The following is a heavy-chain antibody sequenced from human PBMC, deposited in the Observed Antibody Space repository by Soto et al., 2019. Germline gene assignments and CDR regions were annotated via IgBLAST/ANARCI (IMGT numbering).Heavy chain of an antibody. CDR1: GFTFSNYA. CDR3: ARRSPSWAFDI. J-gene: IGHJ3*02. D-gene: IGHD2-15*01. Sequence: EVQLLESGGGLVQPGGSLRLSCAASGFTFSNYAVNWVRQAPGKGLEWVSVISGSGSSTYYADSVKGRFSISRDHSKNTLYLQMSSLRADDTAVYYCARRSPSWAFDIWGQGTMVTVSS. CDR2: ISGSGSST. V-gene: IGHV3-23*01.